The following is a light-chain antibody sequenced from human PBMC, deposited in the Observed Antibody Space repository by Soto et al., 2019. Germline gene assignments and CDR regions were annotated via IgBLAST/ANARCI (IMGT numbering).Light chain of an antibody. V-gene: IGLV2-23*02. CDR2: DVS. CDR1: SSDVGSYNF. CDR3: CSYATSSTVV. Sequence: QSALTQPASVSGSPGQSITISCTGTSSDVGSYNFVSRYQQHPGKAPKLMIYDVSMRPSGVSNRFSGSKSGNTASLTISGLQAEDEADYYCCSYATSSTVVFGGGTKLTVL. J-gene: IGLJ2*01.